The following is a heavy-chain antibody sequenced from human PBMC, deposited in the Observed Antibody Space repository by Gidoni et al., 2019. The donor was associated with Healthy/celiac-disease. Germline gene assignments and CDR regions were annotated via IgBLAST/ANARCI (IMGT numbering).Heavy chain of an antibody. CDR2: IYTSGST. CDR3: ARGEGHYPPRFDP. D-gene: IGHD3-10*01. J-gene: IGHJ5*02. CDR1: GCSISSGSYY. V-gene: IGHV4-61*02. Sequence: QVQLQESGPGLVKPSQTLSLTCPVSGCSISSGSYYWSWIRQPAGKGLEWIGRIYTSGSTNYNPSLKSRVTISVDTSKNQFSLKLSSVTAADTAVYYCARGEGHYPPRFDPWGQGTLVTVSS.